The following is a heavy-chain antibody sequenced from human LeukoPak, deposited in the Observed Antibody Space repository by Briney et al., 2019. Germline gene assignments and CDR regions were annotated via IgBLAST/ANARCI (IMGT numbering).Heavy chain of an antibody. V-gene: IGHV4-39*01. D-gene: IGHD5-24*01. CDR3: ARGDGYNSRFDP. J-gene: IGHJ5*02. Sequence: SETLSLTYTVSGGSISSSSYYWGWIRQPPGKGLEWIVSICYSRSTYYNPSLKSRVTISGDTSNNQFSLKLSSVTAADTAVYYCARGDGYNSRFDPWGQGTLVTVSS. CDR1: GGSISSSSYY. CDR2: ICYSRST.